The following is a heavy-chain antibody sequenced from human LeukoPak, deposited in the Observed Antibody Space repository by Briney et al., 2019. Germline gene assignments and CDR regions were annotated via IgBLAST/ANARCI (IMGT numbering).Heavy chain of an antibody. D-gene: IGHD2-2*01. CDR3: ARVKCSSTSCYFWFDP. Sequence: ASVKVSCKASGYTFTSYGISWVRQAPGQGLEWMGWISAYNGNTNYAQKLQGRVTMITDTSTSTAYMELRSLRSDDTAVYYCARVKCSSTSCYFWFDPWGQGTLVTVSS. V-gene: IGHV1-18*01. J-gene: IGHJ5*02. CDR2: ISAYNGNT. CDR1: GYTFTSYG.